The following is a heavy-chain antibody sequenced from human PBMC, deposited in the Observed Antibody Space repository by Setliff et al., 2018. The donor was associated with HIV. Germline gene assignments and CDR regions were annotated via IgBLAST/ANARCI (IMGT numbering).Heavy chain of an antibody. V-gene: IGHV3-21*01. CDR2: ITSSSSHI. CDR1: GFSFSSYS. Sequence: GGSLRLSCAASGFSFSSYSMTWVRQAPGKGLEWVSSITSSSSHIFNADSVKGRFTISRDNAKNSLFLQMNSLRAEDTAVYYCARVEYWGLPYYYYMDVWGKGTTVTVSS. J-gene: IGHJ6*03. CDR3: ARVEYWGLPYYYYMDV. D-gene: IGHD7-27*01.